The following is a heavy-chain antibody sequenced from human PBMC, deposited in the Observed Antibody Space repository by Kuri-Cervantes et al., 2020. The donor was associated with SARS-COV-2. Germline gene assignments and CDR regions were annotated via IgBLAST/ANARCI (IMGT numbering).Heavy chain of an antibody. CDR2: IYTSGST. D-gene: IGHD3-3*01. CDR3: ARQGPSSITIFGVVTIPQNWFDP. V-gene: IGHV4-30-4*08. CDR1: GGSISSGDYY. Sequence: SCTVSGGSISSGDYYWSWIRQPPGKGLEWIGYIYTSGSTNYNPSLKSRVTISVDTSRNQFSLKLSSVTAADTAVYYCARQGPSSITIFGVVTIPQNWFDPWGQGTLVTVSS. J-gene: IGHJ5*02.